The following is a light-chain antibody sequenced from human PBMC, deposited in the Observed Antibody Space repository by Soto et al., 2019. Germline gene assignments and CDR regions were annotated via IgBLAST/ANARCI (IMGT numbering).Light chain of an antibody. Sequence: QSALTQPASLSGSPGQSITISCTGTSSDVGGYNYVSWYQQHPGKAPKLMTYDVSNRPSGVCNRSSGSKSGNTASLTISGVQAEDESDYSCSSYTFSSILSVFGSGPNVTVL. CDR2: DVS. CDR1: SSDVGGYNY. CDR3: SSYTFSSILSV. V-gene: IGLV2-14*01. J-gene: IGLJ1*01.